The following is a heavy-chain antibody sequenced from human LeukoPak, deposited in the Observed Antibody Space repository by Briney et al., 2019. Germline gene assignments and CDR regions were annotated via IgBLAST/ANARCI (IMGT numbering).Heavy chain of an antibody. Sequence: PGGSLRLSCAASGFTFSTSWMSWVRQVPGKGLEWVANIKKDGSETYYVDSVKGRFTISRDNAKNSLYLQMNSLRAEDTAMYYCARGRYSGTTYYFDYWGQGTPVTVSS. CDR2: IKKDGSET. J-gene: IGHJ4*02. V-gene: IGHV3-7*03. D-gene: IGHD5-12*01. CDR3: ARGRYSGTTYYFDY. CDR1: GFTFSTSW.